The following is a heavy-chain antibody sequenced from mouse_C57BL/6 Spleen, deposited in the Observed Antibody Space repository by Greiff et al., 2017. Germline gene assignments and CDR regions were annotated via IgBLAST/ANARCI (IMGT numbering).Heavy chain of an antibody. J-gene: IGHJ4*01. D-gene: IGHD2-1*01. V-gene: IGHV1-63*01. CDR3: ARVYSYKAEGY. CDR1: GYTFTNYW. CDR2: LYPGGGYT. Sequence: LVESGAELVRPGTSVKMSCKASGYTFTNYWLGWAKQRPGHGLEWIGDLYPGGGYTNYNEKFKGKATLTADKSSSTASMQFSSLTPEDSAIYYCARVYSYKAEGYWGQGTSVTVSS.